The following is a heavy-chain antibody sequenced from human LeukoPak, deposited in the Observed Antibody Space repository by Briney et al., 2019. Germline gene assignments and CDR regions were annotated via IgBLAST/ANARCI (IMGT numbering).Heavy chain of an antibody. CDR3: ARGQKYRNGYTVTELGSGYFDY. CDR2: IYYSGKT. J-gene: IGHJ4*02. Sequence: SETLSLTCTVSGGSISSGSYYWSWIRQPPGKGLEWIGYIYYSGKTNYNPSLKSRVTISVDTSKNQFSLALSSVTAADTAVYYCARGQKYRNGYTVTELGSGYFDYWGQETLVTVSS. D-gene: IGHD5-18*01. V-gene: IGHV4-61*01. CDR1: GGSISSGSYY.